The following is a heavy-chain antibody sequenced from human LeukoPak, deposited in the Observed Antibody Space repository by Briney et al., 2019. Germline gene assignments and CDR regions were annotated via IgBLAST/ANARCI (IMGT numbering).Heavy chain of an antibody. V-gene: IGHV3-9*01. D-gene: IGHD6-13*01. CDR2: ISWNSGSI. CDR1: GFTFDDYA. CDR3: SKDNTGHSSLLYSCFAP. J-gene: IGHJ5*02. Sequence: GRSLRLSCAASGFTFDDYAMHWVRQAPGKGLEWVSGISWNSGSIGYADSVKGRFTISRDNAKNSLYLQMNSLRAEDTALFYCSKDNTGHSSLLYSCFAPWGQGTLVTVSS.